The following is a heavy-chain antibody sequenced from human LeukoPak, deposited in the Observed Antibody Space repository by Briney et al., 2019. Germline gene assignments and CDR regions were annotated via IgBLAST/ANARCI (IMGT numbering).Heavy chain of an antibody. D-gene: IGHD2-2*01. V-gene: IGHV1-8*03. CDR1: GYTFTSYD. J-gene: IGHJ4*02. CDR3: ARGYFIERDYCSSTSCYPDYFDY. Sequence: VASVKVSCKASGYTFTSYDINWVRQATGQGLEWMGWMNPNSGNTGYAQKFQGRVTITRNTSISTAYMELSSLRSEDTAVYYCARGYFIERDYCSSTSCYPDYFDYWGQGTLVTVSS. CDR2: MNPNSGNT.